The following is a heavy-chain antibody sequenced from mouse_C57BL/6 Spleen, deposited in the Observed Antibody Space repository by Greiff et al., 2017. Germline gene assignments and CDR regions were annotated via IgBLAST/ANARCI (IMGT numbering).Heavy chain of an antibody. Sequence: QVQLKQPGAELVRPGSSVKLSCKASGYTFTSYWMHWVKQRPIQGLEWIGNIDPSDSETHYNQKFKDKATLTVDKSSSTAYMQLSSLTSEDSAVYYCARGGGNYDYWGQGTTLTVSS. CDR3: ARGGGNYDY. V-gene: IGHV1-52*01. D-gene: IGHD2-1*01. CDR1: GYTFTSYW. J-gene: IGHJ2*01. CDR2: IDPSDSET.